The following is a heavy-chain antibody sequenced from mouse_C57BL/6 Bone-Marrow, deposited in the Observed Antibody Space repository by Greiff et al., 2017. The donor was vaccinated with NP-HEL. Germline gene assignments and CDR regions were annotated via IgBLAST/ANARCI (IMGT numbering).Heavy chain of an antibody. J-gene: IGHJ1*03. V-gene: IGHV5-16*01. CDR1: GFTFSDYY. D-gene: IGHD1-1*01. Sequence: DVKLVESEGGLVQPGSSMKLSCTASGFTFSDYYMAWVRQVPEKGLEWVANINYDGSSTYYLDSLKSRFIISRDNAKNILYLQMSSLKSEDTATYYCARDRGTTVVADFDVWGTGTTVTVSS. CDR2: INYDGSST. CDR3: ARDRGTTVVADFDV.